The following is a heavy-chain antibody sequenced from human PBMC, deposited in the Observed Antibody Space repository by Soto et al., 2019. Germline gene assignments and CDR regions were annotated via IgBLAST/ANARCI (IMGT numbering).Heavy chain of an antibody. Sequence: GASVKVSCKTSGFTFSSSAVHWVRQARGHRLQWIGWIDVGSANANYAQMLQERVTISRDMSTSTAYMELSSLRPEDTAVYYCARATYLYYGSGSYLYYFDYWGQGTLVTVSS. CDR1: GFTFSSSA. J-gene: IGHJ4*02. CDR3: ARATYLYYGSGSYLYYFDY. V-gene: IGHV1-58*01. D-gene: IGHD3-10*01. CDR2: IDVGSANA.